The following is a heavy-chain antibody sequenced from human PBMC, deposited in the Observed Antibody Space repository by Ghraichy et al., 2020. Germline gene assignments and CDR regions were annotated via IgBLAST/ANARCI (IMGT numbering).Heavy chain of an antibody. CDR1: GFTFKSYS. CDR2: INSSGRLI. D-gene: IGHD2-2*01. J-gene: IGHJ4*02. Sequence: GGSLRLSCTASGFTFKSYSMNWVRQAPGKGLEWVSYINSSGRLINYADSVKGRFTISRDNAKNSLFLQMNSLRDEDTAVYYCARDFRGCSSSSCSTTSFDYWGRGAPVTVS. CDR3: ARDFRGCSSSSCSTTSFDY. V-gene: IGHV3-48*02.